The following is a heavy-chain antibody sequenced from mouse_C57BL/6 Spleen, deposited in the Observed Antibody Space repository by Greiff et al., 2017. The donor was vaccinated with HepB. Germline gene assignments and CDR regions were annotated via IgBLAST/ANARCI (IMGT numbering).Heavy chain of an antibody. CDR2: IYPRDGST. CDR3: ARRLWYFDV. D-gene: IGHD1-2*01. Sequence: QVQLKESGPELVKPGASVKLSFKASGYTFTSYDINWVKQRPGQGLEWIEWIYPRDGSTKYNEKFKGKATLTVDTSSSTAYMELHSLTSEDSAVYFCARRLWYFDVWGTGTTVTVSS. CDR1: GYTFTSYD. J-gene: IGHJ1*03. V-gene: IGHV1-85*01.